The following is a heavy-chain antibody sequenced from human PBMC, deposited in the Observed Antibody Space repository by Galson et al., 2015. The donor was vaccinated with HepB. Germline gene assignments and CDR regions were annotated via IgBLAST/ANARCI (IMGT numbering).Heavy chain of an antibody. CDR2: IYSTGST. CDR3: ARVRGYCSGGTCYPESFYFDS. D-gene: IGHD2-15*01. CDR1: GVSISSYY. J-gene: IGHJ4*02. Sequence: SETLSLTCIVSGVSISSYYWTWIRRPPGKGLEWIGYIYSTGSTNYNPSLRSRVTMSIDRSSNNLSLKLSSVTAADTAVYYCARVRGYCSGGTCYPESFYFDSWGRGTLVTVSS. V-gene: IGHV4-59*01.